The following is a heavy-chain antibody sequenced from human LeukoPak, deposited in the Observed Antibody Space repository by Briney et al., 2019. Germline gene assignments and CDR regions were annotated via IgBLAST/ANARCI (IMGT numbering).Heavy chain of an antibody. CDR2: IYSGGST. D-gene: IGHD1-26*01. J-gene: IGHJ4*02. CDR3: ARWALGDPYYFDY. Sequence: GGSLRLSCAVSGFTVSSNYTGWVRQAPGKGLEWVSVIYSGGSTSYADSVKGRFTISRDSSKNTLSLQMNRLRAEDTALYSCARWALGDPYYFDYWGQGTLVSVSS. CDR1: GFTVSSNY. V-gene: IGHV3-53*01.